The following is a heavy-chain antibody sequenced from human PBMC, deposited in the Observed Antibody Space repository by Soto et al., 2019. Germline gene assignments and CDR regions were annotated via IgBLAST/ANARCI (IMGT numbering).Heavy chain of an antibody. CDR3: ARPYGGKIGDALDL. J-gene: IGHJ3*01. D-gene: IGHD2-15*01. V-gene: IGHV3-23*01. CDR2: ISDSADSA. Sequence: ETLSLTCAVYGGSFSGYYWSWIRQPPGKGLEWVSTISDSADSAYYANSVKGRFTISRDNSKNTLYLQMNSLRAEDTAVYYCARPYGGKIGDALDLWGQGTTVTVSS. CDR1: GGSFSGYY.